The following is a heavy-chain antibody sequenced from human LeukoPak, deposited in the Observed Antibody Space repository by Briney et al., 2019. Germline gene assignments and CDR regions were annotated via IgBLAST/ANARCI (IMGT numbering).Heavy chain of an antibody. D-gene: IGHD2-15*01. CDR1: GFTFSSYA. CDR2: ISVSVGST. CDR3: AKPSTGIVVVVAATPAADFDY. Sequence: GGSLRLSCAASGFTFSSYAMSWVRQAPGKGLEWVSAISVSVGSTYYADSVKGRFTISRDNSKNTLYLQMNSLRAEDTAVYYCAKPSTGIVVVVAATPAADFDYWGQGTLVTVSS. J-gene: IGHJ4*02. V-gene: IGHV3-23*01.